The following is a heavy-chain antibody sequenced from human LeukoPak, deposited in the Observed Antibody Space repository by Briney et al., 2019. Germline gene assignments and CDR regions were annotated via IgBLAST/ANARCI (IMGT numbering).Heavy chain of an antibody. V-gene: IGHV1-2*06. D-gene: IGHD3-10*01. CDR2: INPSSGDA. CDR3: ARGSGLGHHFEY. J-gene: IGHJ4*02. CDR1: GYTLTDYY. Sequence: ASVKVSCXASGYTLTDYYMHWVRQAPGQGLEWMGRINPSSGDANYAHKFQGRVTMTRDTPIGTAYMELSRLRSDDSAIYYCARGSGLGHHFEYWGQGTLVTVSS.